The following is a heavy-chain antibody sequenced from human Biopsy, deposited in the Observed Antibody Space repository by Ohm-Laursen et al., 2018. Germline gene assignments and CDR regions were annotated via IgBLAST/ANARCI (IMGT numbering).Heavy chain of an antibody. CDR1: GGSISSDY. J-gene: IGHJ6*02. CDR3: ARATNSTGWPYYYFYGMDV. CDR2: IYYSGST. V-gene: IGHV4-59*01. D-gene: IGHD2/OR15-2a*01. Sequence: VTLSLTWTVSGGSISSDYWSWIRQPPGKGLEWIGYIYYSGSTNYNPSLKSRVTISVDTSKNQFSLRLNSVTAADTAVYYCARATNSTGWPYYYFYGMDVWGQGTTVTVSS.